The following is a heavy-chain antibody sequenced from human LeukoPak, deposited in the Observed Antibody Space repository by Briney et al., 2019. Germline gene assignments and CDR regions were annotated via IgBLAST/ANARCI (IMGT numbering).Heavy chain of an antibody. Sequence: GGSLRLSCAASGFTFSSYWMHWVRQAPGGGLVGVSRINGDGGTTNYADSVKGRFTISRDNTKNTLYLKMNSLRAEDTAVYYCARSVRLNYDSGSYYAFDPWGQGTLVTVSS. CDR2: INGDGGTT. D-gene: IGHD3-10*01. CDR3: ARSVRLNYDSGSYYAFDP. V-gene: IGHV3-74*01. J-gene: IGHJ5*02. CDR1: GFTFSSYW.